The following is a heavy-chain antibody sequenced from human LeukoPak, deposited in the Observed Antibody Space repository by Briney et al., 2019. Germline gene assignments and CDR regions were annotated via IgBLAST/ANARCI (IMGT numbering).Heavy chain of an antibody. Sequence: GGSLRLSCAASGFTVSSNYMSWVRQAPGKGLEWVSVIYSGGSTNYADSVKGRFTISRDNSKNTLYLQMNSLRTEDTAVYYCARDQFGVGFGAAYFYYGMDVWGQGTTVTVSS. J-gene: IGHJ6*02. V-gene: IGHV3-66*01. CDR2: IYSGGST. CDR1: GFTVSSNY. CDR3: ARDQFGVGFGAAYFYYGMDV. D-gene: IGHD3-10*01.